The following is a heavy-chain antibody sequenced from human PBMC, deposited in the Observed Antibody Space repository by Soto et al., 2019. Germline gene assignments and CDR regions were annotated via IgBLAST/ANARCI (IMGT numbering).Heavy chain of an antibody. V-gene: IGHV3-7*05. CDR3: ARLRFILTERDFDS. CDR2: IKQDGTSK. Sequence: EVQLVESGGGLVQPGGSLRLSCEASGFTFTSYWMSWVRQVPGKGLEWVANIKQDGTSKYYADSVKGRFTVSRDNAKSSVHLQMDSLRDDDTGVYRCARLRFILTERDFDSWGQGTLVTVSS. D-gene: IGHD3-16*01. J-gene: IGHJ4*02. CDR1: GFTFTSYW.